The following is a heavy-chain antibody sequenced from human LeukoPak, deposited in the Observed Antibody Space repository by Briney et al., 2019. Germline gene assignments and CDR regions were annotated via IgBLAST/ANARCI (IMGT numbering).Heavy chain of an antibody. Sequence: ASVKVSSKASRYSLTISSISCVRPAPQQGLEWMGWISAYKGNINYTQNPWSRVTLTPDTSPSTPYMDQWTLRYDNTGVCYCARARVGEIDPWGQGTLVTVSS. J-gene: IGHJ5*02. D-gene: IGHD3-10*01. V-gene: IGHV1-18*01. CDR2: ISAYKGNI. CDR1: RYSLTISS. CDR3: ARARVGEIDP.